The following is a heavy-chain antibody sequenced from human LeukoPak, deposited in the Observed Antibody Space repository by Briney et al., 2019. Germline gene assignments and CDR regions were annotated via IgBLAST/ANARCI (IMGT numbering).Heavy chain of an antibody. J-gene: IGHJ4*02. V-gene: IGHV5-51*01. D-gene: IGHD3-10*01. CDR3: ARSMVRGVISSTLDY. CDR1: GYSFTSYW. CDR2: IYPGDSDT. Sequence: GESLKISCKGSGYSFTSYWIGWVRQMPGKGLEWMGIIYPGDSDTRYSPSFQGQVTISADKSINTAYLQWGSLKASDTAMYYCARSMVRGVISSTLDYWGQGTLVTVSS.